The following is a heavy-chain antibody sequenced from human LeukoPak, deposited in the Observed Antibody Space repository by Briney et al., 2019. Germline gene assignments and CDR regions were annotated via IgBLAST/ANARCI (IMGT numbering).Heavy chain of an antibody. J-gene: IGHJ4*02. CDR1: GFTFSSYA. V-gene: IGHV3-30-3*01. CDR3: ARGQVYSSSWYPLDYYFDY. D-gene: IGHD6-13*01. CDR2: ISYDGSNK. Sequence: GGSLRLSCAASGFTFSSYAMHWVRQAPGKGLEWVAVISYDGSNKYYADSVKGRFTISRDNSKNTLYLQMTSLRAEDTAVYYCARGQVYSSSWYPLDYYFDYWGQGTLVTVSS.